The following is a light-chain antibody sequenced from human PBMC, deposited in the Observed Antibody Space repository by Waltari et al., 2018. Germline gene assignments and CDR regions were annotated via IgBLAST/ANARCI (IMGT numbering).Light chain of an antibody. CDR2: KAN. J-gene: IGLJ3*02. CDR3: ALYMGSGIWV. V-gene: IGLV8-61*01. CDR1: SGSLSTSSY. Sequence: QTHWTQEPSQSVSPGGPVSLTCALSSGSLSTSSYTTWYQQTPGQAPRTLVYKANARSSGVPDRFSGSILGNTAALTITGAQADDESDYYCALYMGSGIWVFGGGTRLTVL.